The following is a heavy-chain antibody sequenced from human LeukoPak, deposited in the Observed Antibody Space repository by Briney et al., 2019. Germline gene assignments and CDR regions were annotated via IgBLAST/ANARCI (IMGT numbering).Heavy chain of an antibody. J-gene: IGHJ4*02. D-gene: IGHD5-24*01. CDR2: ISGSGGST. Sequence: GGSLRLSCAASGFTFSSYAMGWVRQAPGKGLEWVSTISGSGGSTYYADSVKGRFTISRDNSKNTLYLQMNSLRAEDTAVYYCAKWLQFFVTPPATPDYWGQGTLVTVSS. V-gene: IGHV3-23*01. CDR1: GFTFSSYA. CDR3: AKWLQFFVTPPATPDY.